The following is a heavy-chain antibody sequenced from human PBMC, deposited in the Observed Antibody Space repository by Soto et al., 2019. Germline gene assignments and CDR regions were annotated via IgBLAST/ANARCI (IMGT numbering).Heavy chain of an antibody. V-gene: IGHV1-18*01. Sequence: EASVKVSCKASGYTFTSYGISWVRQAPGQGLEWMGWISAYNGNTNYAQKLQGRVTMTTDTSTSTAYMELRSLRSDDTAVYYCARPTEEYDSSGYYPYYFDYWGQGTLVTVSS. CDR1: GYTFTSYG. J-gene: IGHJ4*02. D-gene: IGHD3-22*01. CDR3: ARPTEEYDSSGYYPYYFDY. CDR2: ISAYNGNT.